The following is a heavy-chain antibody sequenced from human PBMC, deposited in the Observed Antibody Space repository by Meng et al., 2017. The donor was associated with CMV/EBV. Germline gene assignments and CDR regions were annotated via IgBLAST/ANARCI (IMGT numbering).Heavy chain of an antibody. CDR2: IYTSGST. CDR3: ARSMVVAGDWFDP. Sequence: QVQLQEPGPGLVKPSEPLSPTCPVSGGSISSYYWSWIRQPAGKGLEWIGRIYTSGSTNYNPSLKSRVTMSVDTSKNQFSLKLSSVTAADTAVYYCARSMVVAGDWFDPWGQGTLVTVSS. J-gene: IGHJ5*02. CDR1: GGSISSYY. D-gene: IGHD2-15*01. V-gene: IGHV4-4*07.